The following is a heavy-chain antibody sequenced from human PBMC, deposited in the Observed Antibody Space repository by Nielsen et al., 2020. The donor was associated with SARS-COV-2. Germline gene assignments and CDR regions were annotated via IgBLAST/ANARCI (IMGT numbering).Heavy chain of an antibody. CDR3: ATRDYSTGWYSHDY. Sequence: GESLKISCAASGFTFSSYAMSWVRQAPGKGLEWVSAISGSTGRTHYADSVKGRFTISRDNSRNTLYLQMNSLRAEDTAVYYCATRDYSTGWYSHDYWGQGTLVSVSS. V-gene: IGHV3-23*01. CDR1: GFTFSSYA. CDR2: ISGSTGRT. J-gene: IGHJ4*02. D-gene: IGHD6-19*01.